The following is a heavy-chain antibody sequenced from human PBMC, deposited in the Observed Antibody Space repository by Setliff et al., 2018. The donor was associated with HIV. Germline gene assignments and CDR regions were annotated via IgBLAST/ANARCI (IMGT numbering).Heavy chain of an antibody. CDR3: ARGRDSYNTAVDY. CDR1: GYTFTSYI. Sequence: ASVKVSCKASGYTFTSYILHWVRQAAGQGLEWVGRIAPSSGGIHYAQKFQDRVTMTRDTSTSTVYMDLSRLRSEDTAVYYCARGRDSYNTAVDYWGQGTLVTVSS. J-gene: IGHJ4*02. CDR2: IAPSSGGI. D-gene: IGHD1-1*01. V-gene: IGHV1-46*01.